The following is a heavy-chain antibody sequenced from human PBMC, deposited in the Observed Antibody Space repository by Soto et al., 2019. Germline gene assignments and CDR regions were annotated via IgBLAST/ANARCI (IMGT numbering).Heavy chain of an antibody. V-gene: IGHV4-59*01. CDR1: GVSSSHYA. CDR3: ARDQLYYYDSFGRPLYGLDI. J-gene: IGHJ3*02. Sequence: TSETLSLTCTVSGVSSSHYAWSWIRQSPGKGLEWIGYSSSSRSPKYNPSLKGRVTISVDTSKNQISLNLTSVTAADTAVYYCARDQLYYYDSFGRPLYGLDIWGQGTMVTVSS. CDR2: SSSSRSP. D-gene: IGHD3-22*01.